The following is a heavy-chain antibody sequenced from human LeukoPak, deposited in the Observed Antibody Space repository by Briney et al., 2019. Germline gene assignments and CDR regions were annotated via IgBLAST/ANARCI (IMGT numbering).Heavy chain of an antibody. V-gene: IGHV3-23*01. D-gene: IGHD1-1*01. Sequence: GGSLRLSCAASGFTFSSYAMSWVRQAPGKGLEWVSAISGSGGSTYYADSVKGRFTISRDNANNSLFLQMTSLRAEDTAIYYCARWKPRSDAIDFWGKGTMVIVSS. CDR2: ISGSGGST. CDR3: ARWKPRSDAIDF. J-gene: IGHJ3*01. CDR1: GFTFSSYA.